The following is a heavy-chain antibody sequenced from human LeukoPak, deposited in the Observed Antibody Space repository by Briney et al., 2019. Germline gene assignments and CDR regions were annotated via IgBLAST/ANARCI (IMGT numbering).Heavy chain of an antibody. CDR2: INSGNGNT. J-gene: IGHJ4*02. CDR3: AREWLSSGDSHYSH. V-gene: IGHV1-3*01. D-gene: IGHD2-15*01. Sequence: ASVRVSCKASGYTFSNYAIHWVRQAPGQRLEWMGWINSGNGNTKYSQEFQGRFAITRDTSAGTAYMDLSSLRPDDTAVYFCAREWLSSGDSHYSHWGQGTLVTVSS. CDR1: GYTFSNYA.